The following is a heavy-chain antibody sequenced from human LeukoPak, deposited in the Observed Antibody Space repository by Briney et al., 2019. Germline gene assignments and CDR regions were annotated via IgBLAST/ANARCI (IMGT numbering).Heavy chain of an antibody. CDR3: AKWQYYGSGDDY. CDR2: ISGSGDST. Sequence: GGSLRLSCAGSGFTFSTYGMSWVRQAPNKGLEWLSTISGSGDSTYYADSVKGRFTISRDNSKNTLFLHMNSLRAEDTAIYYCAKWQYYGSGDDYWGQGTLVTVSS. V-gene: IGHV3-23*01. CDR1: GFTFSTYG. J-gene: IGHJ4*02. D-gene: IGHD3-10*01.